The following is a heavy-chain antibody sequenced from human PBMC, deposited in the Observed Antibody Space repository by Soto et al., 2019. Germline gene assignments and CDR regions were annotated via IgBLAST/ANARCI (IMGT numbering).Heavy chain of an antibody. CDR1: GYTFTSYA. J-gene: IGHJ6*02. V-gene: IGHV1-3*01. D-gene: IGHD3-10*01. CDR3: ASHRITMVRGVIMYYYYGMDV. Sequence: ASVKVSCKASGYTFTSYAMHWVRQAPGQRLEWMGWINAGNGNTNYAQKLQGRVTMTTDTSTSTAYMELRSLRSDDTAVYYCASHRITMVRGVIMYYYYGMDVWGQGTTVTVSS. CDR2: INAGNGNT.